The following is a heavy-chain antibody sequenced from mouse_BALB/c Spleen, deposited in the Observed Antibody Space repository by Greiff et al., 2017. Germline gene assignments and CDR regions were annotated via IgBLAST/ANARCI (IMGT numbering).Heavy chain of an antibody. Sequence: EVHLVESGGGLVKPGGSLKLSCAASGFTFSSYAMSWVRQTPEKRLEWVASISSGGSTYYPDSVKGRFTISRDNARNILYLQMSSLRSEDTAMYYCARGGGYYGSSRRYFDYWGQGTTLTVSS. J-gene: IGHJ2*01. D-gene: IGHD1-1*01. V-gene: IGHV5-6-5*01. CDR1: GFTFSSYA. CDR3: ARGGGYYGSSRRYFDY. CDR2: ISSGGST.